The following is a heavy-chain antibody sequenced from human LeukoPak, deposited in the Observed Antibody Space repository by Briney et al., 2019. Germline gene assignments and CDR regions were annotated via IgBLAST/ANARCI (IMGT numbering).Heavy chain of an antibody. CDR1: GASVSSYY. CDR2: IYYSDSGKM. CDR3: ARRPPALGAFDI. Sequence: SETLSLTCTVSGASVSSYYWGWIRQSPGKGLEWIGSIYYSDSGKMYYNPSLKSRVTMSADTSKNQFSLRVSSVTAADTAVYYCARRPPALGAFDIWGQGTMVSVSS. V-gene: IGHV4-39*01. J-gene: IGHJ3*02.